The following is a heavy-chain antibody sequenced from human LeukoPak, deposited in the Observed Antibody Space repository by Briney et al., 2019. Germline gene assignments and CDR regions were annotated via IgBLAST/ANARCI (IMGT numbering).Heavy chain of an antibody. Sequence: SETLSLTCTVSGGSISGYYWSWIRQPPGKGLEWIGYIYYSGSTNYNPSLKSRVTISVDTSKNQFSLKLSSVTAADTAVYYCARVNYSGSYYFDYWGQGTLVTVSS. CDR1: GGSISGYY. J-gene: IGHJ4*02. CDR3: ARVNYSGSYYFDY. V-gene: IGHV4-59*01. D-gene: IGHD1-26*01. CDR2: IYYSGST.